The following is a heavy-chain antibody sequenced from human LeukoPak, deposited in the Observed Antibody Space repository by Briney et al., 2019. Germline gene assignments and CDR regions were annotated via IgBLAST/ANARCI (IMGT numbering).Heavy chain of an antibody. Sequence: GASVKVSCTASGYHFTGYHVHWVRQAPGQGLEWMGRISTDSGDTNIAQKFQGRVTMTRDTSINTAYMELSRLTSDDTAVYYCARGEVAGRFDYWGQGTLVTVSS. J-gene: IGHJ4*02. V-gene: IGHV1-2*02. CDR1: GYHFTGYH. CDR2: ISTDSGDT. CDR3: ARGEVAGRFDY.